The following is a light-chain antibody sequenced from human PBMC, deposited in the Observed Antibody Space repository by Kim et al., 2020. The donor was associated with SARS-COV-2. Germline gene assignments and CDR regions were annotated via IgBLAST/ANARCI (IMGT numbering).Light chain of an antibody. CDR3: QQSFSTPQT. CDR1: QTIDRH. Sequence: DIQMTQSPSSLSASVGDRVTITCRASQTIDRHLSWYQQKPGKAPSLLIYTASTLQGGVPSRFTGSGSGREYILTIRDLQPEDFATYFCQQSFSTPQTFGQGTKVDIK. CDR2: TAS. J-gene: IGKJ1*01. V-gene: IGKV1-39*01.